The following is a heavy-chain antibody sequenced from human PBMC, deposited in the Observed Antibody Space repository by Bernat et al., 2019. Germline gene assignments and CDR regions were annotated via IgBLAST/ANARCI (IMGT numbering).Heavy chain of an antibody. CDR1: GYTFTSYG. Sequence: QFQLVQAGAEVKKPGASVKVSCKASGYTFTSYGISWVRQAPGQGLECMGWISAYNGNTNYAQKLQGRATMTTDTTTSIAYMELRSLRSDETAVYYCARDLAITMVRGVSYYYYGMDVWGQGTTVTVSS. J-gene: IGHJ6*02. D-gene: IGHD3-10*01. CDR2: ISAYNGNT. V-gene: IGHV1-18*01. CDR3: ARDLAITMVRGVSYYYYGMDV.